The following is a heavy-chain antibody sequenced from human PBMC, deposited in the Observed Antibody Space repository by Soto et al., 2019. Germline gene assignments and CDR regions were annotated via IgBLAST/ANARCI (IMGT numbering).Heavy chain of an antibody. Sequence: GSLRLSCAASGFTFNNYAMNWVRQAPGKGLEWVSSISGSGGSTYYADSVKGRFTISRDNSKNTLYLQMNSLRAEDTAVYYCARGPITMVRGVINYWGQGTQVTVSS. V-gene: IGHV3-23*01. CDR2: ISGSGGST. J-gene: IGHJ4*02. CDR3: ARGPITMVRGVINY. D-gene: IGHD3-10*01. CDR1: GFTFNNYA.